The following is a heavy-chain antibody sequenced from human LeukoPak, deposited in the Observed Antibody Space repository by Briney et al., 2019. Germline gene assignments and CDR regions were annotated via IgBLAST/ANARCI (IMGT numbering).Heavy chain of an antibody. CDR1: GFSFSSYE. D-gene: IGHD5-12*01. CDR3: ARGYLRYYYMDV. V-gene: IGHV3-48*03. CDR2: VSISGTII. Sequence: PGGSLRLSCAASGFSFSSYEMNWVRQAPGKGLEWIAYVSISGTIIYYADSVKGRFTSSRDNAKNSLYLQMNSLRAEDTAVYYCARGYLRYYYMDVWGKGTTVTVSS. J-gene: IGHJ6*03.